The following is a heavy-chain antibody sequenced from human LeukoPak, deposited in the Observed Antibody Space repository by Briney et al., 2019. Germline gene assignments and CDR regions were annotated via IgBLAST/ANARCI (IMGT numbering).Heavy chain of an antibody. CDR1: GYTSTSYY. CDR3: ARGSESYSMGDY. CDR2: INPNGGST. J-gene: IGHJ4*02. V-gene: IGHV1-46*04. Sequence: ASVKVSCKASGYTSTSYYMHWVRQAPGQGLEWMGIINPNGGSTTYAQKLRGRVTMTRDMSTTTFYMELSSLRSEDTAVYYCARGSESYSMGDYWGQGTLVTVST. D-gene: IGHD2-15*01.